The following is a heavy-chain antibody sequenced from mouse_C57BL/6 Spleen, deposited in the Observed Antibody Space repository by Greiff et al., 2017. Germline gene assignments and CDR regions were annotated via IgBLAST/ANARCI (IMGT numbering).Heavy chain of an antibody. CDR2: IDPENGDT. D-gene: IGHD1-1*01. V-gene: IGHV14-4*01. CDR3: TTSTVVIVYFDV. CDR1: GFNIKDDY. Sequence: VQLQQSGAELVRPGASVKLSCTASGFNIKDDYMHWVKQRPEQGLEWIGWIDPENGDTEYASKFQGKATITADTSSNTAYLQLSSLTSEDTAVYYCTTSTVVIVYFDVWGTGTTVTVSS. J-gene: IGHJ1*03.